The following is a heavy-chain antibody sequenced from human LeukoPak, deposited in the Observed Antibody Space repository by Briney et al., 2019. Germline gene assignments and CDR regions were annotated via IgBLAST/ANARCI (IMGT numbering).Heavy chain of an antibody. CDR3: ARELYYYGSGSLPFDY. D-gene: IGHD3-10*01. CDR2: ISSSSSYI. CDR1: GFTFSSYS. Sequence: GGSLRLSCAASGFTFSSYSMNWVRQAPGKGLEWVSSISSSSSYIYYADSVKGRFTISRDNAKNSLYLQMNSLRAEDTAVYYCARELYYYGSGSLPFDYWGQGTFVIVSS. J-gene: IGHJ4*02. V-gene: IGHV3-21*01.